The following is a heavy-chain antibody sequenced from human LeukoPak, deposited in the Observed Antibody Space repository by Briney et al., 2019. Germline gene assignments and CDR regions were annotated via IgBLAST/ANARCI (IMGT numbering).Heavy chain of an antibody. CDR2: ISYDESST. V-gene: IGHV3-30*18. CDR3: AKGGGSSRD. CDR1: GFTFSRYG. J-gene: IGHJ4*02. Sequence: GGSLRLSCAASGFTFSRYGMHWVRQAPGKGLEWVSFISYDESSTYYADSVKGRFTISRDNSKNTLYLQMNSLRPEDTAVYYCAKGGGSSRDWGQGTLVTVSS. D-gene: IGHD2-15*01.